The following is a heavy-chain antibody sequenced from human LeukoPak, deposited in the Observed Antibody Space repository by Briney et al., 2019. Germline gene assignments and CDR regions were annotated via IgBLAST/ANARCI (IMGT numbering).Heavy chain of an antibody. CDR1: GYTFTGYY. J-gene: IGHJ4*02. V-gene: IGHV7-4-1*02. CDR3: ARDGSIVGATTGFDY. Sequence: ASVKVSCKASGYTFTGYYMHWVRQAPGQGLEWMGWINTNTGNPTYAQGFTGRFVFSLDTSVSTAYLQISSLKAEDTAVYYCARDGSIVGATTGFDYWGQGTLVTVSS. D-gene: IGHD1-26*01. CDR2: INTNTGNP.